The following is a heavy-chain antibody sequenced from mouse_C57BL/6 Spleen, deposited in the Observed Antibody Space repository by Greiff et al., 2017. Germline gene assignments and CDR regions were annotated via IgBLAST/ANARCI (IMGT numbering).Heavy chain of an antibody. CDR1: GYTFTSYW. V-gene: IGHV1-7*01. CDR2: INPSSGYT. D-gene: IGHD2-5*01. J-gene: IGHJ2*01. CDR3: AKMAGSNYYYFDY. Sequence: VQLQQSGAELAKPGASVKLSCKASGYTFTSYWMHWVKQRPGQGLEWIGYINPSSGYTKYNQKFKDKATLTADKSSSTAYMQLSSLTYEDSAVYYCAKMAGSNYYYFDYWGQGTTLTVSS.